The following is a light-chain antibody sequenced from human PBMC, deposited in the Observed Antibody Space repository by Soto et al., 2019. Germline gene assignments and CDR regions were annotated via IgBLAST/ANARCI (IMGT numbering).Light chain of an antibody. Sequence: EIVLTQSPATLSLSPGERATLSCRASQSVSRHLAWYQQKPGQAPMLLIYEASNRATGIPARFSGSGSGTDFTLTISSLEPEDFAVYYCQQRSYWPPLTFGGGTTVDIK. J-gene: IGKJ4*01. V-gene: IGKV3-11*01. CDR1: QSVSRH. CDR2: EAS. CDR3: QQRSYWPPLT.